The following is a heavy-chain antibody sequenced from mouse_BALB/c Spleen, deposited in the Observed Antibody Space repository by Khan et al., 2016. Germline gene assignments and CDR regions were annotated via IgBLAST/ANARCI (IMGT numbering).Heavy chain of an antibody. Sequence: EVELVEPGGDLVKPGGSLQLSCAAARFTFSTYGMSWVRQTPDKRLEWVATISNGGSYTYYPDSVKGRFTISSDNAKNTLYLQMTSFKSEDTATHYCARQGLDAMDYWGQGTSVTVSS. CDR2: ISNGGSYT. CDR1: RFTFSTYG. J-gene: IGHJ4*01. CDR3: ARQGLDAMDY. D-gene: IGHD3-1*01. V-gene: IGHV5-6*01.